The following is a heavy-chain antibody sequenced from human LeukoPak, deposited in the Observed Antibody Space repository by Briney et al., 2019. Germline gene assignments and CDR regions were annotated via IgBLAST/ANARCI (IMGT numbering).Heavy chain of an antibody. J-gene: IGHJ4*02. V-gene: IGHV3-7*01. Sequence: GGSLRLSCEGSGFTFSSYWINWVRQAPGKGPDWVATIKPDGGTKYYADSVKDRFTISRDNAKNSLYPQMNSLRVEDTAMYYCARNILTSDGLWGQGTLVTVSS. CDR2: IKPDGGTK. CDR1: GFTFSSYW. CDR3: ARNILTSDGL. D-gene: IGHD2-8*01.